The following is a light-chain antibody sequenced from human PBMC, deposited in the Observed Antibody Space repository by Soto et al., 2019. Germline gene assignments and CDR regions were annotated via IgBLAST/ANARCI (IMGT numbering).Light chain of an antibody. CDR1: QAIRND. J-gene: IGKJ2*01. V-gene: IGKV1-17*01. Sequence: DIQMTQSPSSLSASVGDTISITCRASQAIRNDLGWYQQQPGKAPKRLIYGVSSLQSGVPSRFSGSGSGTEFTLTISSLQPEDFATYYWLQHNSYPYTSGQGTRLDIK. CDR2: GVS. CDR3: LQHNSYPYT.